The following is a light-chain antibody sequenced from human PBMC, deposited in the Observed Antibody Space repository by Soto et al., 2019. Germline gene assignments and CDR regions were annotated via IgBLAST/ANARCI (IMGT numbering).Light chain of an antibody. CDR3: QHYNSYSEA. CDR2: KAS. Sequence: IPMTPSPSSLSASVGDRVTIPCRASQGIRNELGWYQQKPRKAPKLLIYKASSLESGVPSRFSGSGSGTEFTLTISSLQPDDFATYYCQHYNSYSEAFGQGTKVDIK. J-gene: IGKJ1*01. CDR1: QGIRNE. V-gene: IGKV1-5*03.